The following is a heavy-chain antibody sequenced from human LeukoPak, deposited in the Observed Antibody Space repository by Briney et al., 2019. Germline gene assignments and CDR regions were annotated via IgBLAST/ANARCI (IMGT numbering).Heavy chain of an antibody. CDR3: ARDLYPGY. CDR2: ISSSSSYI. CDR1: GFTFNTYN. Sequence: GGSLRLSCAGSGFTFNTYNMNWVRQAPGRGLEWVSSISSSSSYIYYADSVKGRFTISRDNAKNSLYLQMNSLRAEDTAVYYCARDLYPGYWGQGTLVTVSS. D-gene: IGHD3-16*01. V-gene: IGHV3-21*01. J-gene: IGHJ4*02.